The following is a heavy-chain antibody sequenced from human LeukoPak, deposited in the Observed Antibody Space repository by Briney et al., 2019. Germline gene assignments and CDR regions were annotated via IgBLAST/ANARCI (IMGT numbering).Heavy chain of an antibody. D-gene: IGHD6-19*01. V-gene: IGHV3-23*01. CDR1: GFTFNSYA. J-gene: IGHJ5*02. CDR3: AKDRIGGVAVAGKGRWFDP. CDR2: ISGRGDRT. Sequence: GGSLRLSCAASGFTFNSYAMGWVRQAPGKGLEWVSTISGRGDRTSYADSVKGRFTISRDNSKNTLFLQMNSLRAEDTAVYYCAKDRIGGVAVAGKGRWFDPWGQGALVTVSS.